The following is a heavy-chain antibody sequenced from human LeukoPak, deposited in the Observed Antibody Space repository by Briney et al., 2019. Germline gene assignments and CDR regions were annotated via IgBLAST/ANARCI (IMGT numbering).Heavy chain of an antibody. Sequence: PGGSLRLSCAASGFTFSSYAMNWVRQAPGKGLEWVSGISGSGGTTYYADSMKGRFTISRDNSKNTLYLQMNSLRGEDIAVYYCAKWGIAVAGTRFHYFDYWGQGTLVTVSS. V-gene: IGHV3-23*01. J-gene: IGHJ4*02. D-gene: IGHD6-19*01. CDR2: ISGSGGTT. CDR1: GFTFSSYA. CDR3: AKWGIAVAGTRFHYFDY.